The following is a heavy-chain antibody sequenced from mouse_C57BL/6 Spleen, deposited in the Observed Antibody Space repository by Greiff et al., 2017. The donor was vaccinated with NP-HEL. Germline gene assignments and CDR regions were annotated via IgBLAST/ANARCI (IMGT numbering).Heavy chain of an antibody. CDR3: ALYYGNYEFAY. D-gene: IGHD2-1*01. CDR2: IDPSDSET. J-gene: IGHJ3*01. Sequence: QVQLKESGAELVRPGSSVKLSCKASGYTFTSYWMHWVKQRPIQGLEWIGNIDPSDSETHYNQKFKDKATLTVDKSSSTAYMQLSSLTSEDSAVYYCALYYGNYEFAYWGQGTLVTVSA. V-gene: IGHV1-52*01. CDR1: GYTFTSYW.